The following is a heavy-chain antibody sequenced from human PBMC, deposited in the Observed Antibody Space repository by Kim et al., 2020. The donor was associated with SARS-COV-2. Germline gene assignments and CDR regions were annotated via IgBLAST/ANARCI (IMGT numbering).Heavy chain of an antibody. V-gene: IGHV3-23*01. CDR1: GFTFSSYA. J-gene: IGHJ4*02. Sequence: GGSLRLSCAASGFTFSSYAMSWVRQAPGKGLEWVSGIYGSGTYTYYAESVRGRFTISRDNSKITLYLQMNSLRVEDTAVYYCAKSPLSSGNYAAVWGQGT. CDR2: IYGSGTYT. CDR3: AKSPLSSGNYAAV. D-gene: IGHD1-26*01.